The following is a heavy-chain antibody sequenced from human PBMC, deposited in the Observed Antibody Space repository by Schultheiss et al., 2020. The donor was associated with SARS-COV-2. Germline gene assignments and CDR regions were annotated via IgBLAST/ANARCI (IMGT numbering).Heavy chain of an antibody. CDR3: ARAIAAAGIWFDP. D-gene: IGHD6-13*01. Sequence: RTCAVYGGSFSGYYWSWIRQPPGKGLEWIGEINHSGSTNYNPSLKSRVTISVDTSKNQFSLKLSSVTAADTAVYYCARAIAAAGIWFDPWGQGTLVTVSS. CDR1: GGSFSGYY. J-gene: IGHJ5*02. V-gene: IGHV4-34*01. CDR2: INHSGST.